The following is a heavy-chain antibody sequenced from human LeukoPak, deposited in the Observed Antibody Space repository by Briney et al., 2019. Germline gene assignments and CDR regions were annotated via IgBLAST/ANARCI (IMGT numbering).Heavy chain of an antibody. CDR3: ARGDYGYFYGMYV. J-gene: IGHJ6*02. V-gene: IGHV3-33*01. CDR2: IWYDGSKN. CDR1: GFTFSNYG. Sequence: PGRSLSLSCAASGFTFSNYGMHWVRQAPGKGLEWVAVIWYDGSKNYYADSVKGRFTISRDNSKNTLYLQMNSLRVEDTAVYYCARGDYGYFYGMYVWGQGTTVTVSS.